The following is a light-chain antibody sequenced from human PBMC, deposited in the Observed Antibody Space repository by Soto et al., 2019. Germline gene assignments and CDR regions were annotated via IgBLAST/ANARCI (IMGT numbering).Light chain of an antibody. V-gene: IGLV1-51*01. J-gene: IGLJ2*01. CDR3: GPWDSSLSVVV. CDR2: DND. Sequence: QAVVTQPPSVSAAPGQNATISCSGSSSNIGNNYVSWYQQLPGAAPKLLIDDNDKRPSGIPDRFSGSKSGTSATLGITGLQTGDEADYFCGPWDSSLSVVVFGGGTKLTVL. CDR1: SSNIGNNY.